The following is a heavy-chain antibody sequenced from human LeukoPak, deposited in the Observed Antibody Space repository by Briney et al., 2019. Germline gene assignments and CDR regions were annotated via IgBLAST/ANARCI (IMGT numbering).Heavy chain of an antibody. D-gene: IGHD3-3*01. V-gene: IGHV3-48*01. J-gene: IGHJ4*02. Sequence: GGSLRLSCAASGFTLSTYNMNWVRQAPGKGLEWVSYISSSSSTIYYADSVKGRFTISRDNSKNTLYLQMNSLRAEDTAVYYCARGPYYDFWSGADYWGQGTLVTVSS. CDR1: GFTLSTYN. CDR2: ISSSSSTI. CDR3: ARGPYYDFWSGADY.